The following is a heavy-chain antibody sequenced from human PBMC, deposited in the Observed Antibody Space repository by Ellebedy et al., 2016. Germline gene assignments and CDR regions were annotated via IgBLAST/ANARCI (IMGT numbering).Heavy chain of an antibody. CDR1: GFTFTSYN. Sequence: GGSLRLXCAVSGFTFTSYNMNWVRQAPGKRLEWLSYISSSSSTIWYADSVKGRFTVSRDNAKNSLYLQMNSLRDEDSAVYYCSREYSNTWYADFWGQGTLVTVSS. J-gene: IGHJ4*02. V-gene: IGHV3-48*02. CDR3: SREYSNTWYADF. CDR2: ISSSSSTI. D-gene: IGHD6-13*01.